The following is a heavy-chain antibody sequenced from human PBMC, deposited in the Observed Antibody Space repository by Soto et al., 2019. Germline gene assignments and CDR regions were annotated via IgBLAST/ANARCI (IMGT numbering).Heavy chain of an antibody. D-gene: IGHD3-3*01. Sequence: QLQLQESGPGLVKPSETLSLTCTVSGGSISSSSYYWGWIRQPPGKGLEWIGSIYYSGSTYYNPSLKSGVTISVDASKYLFASQLRSVAAADTAVYYCARLTPAISISDHWGQGTLVTVSS. CDR1: GGSISSSSYY. V-gene: IGHV4-39*01. J-gene: IGHJ4*02. CDR2: IYYSGST. CDR3: ARLTPAISISDH.